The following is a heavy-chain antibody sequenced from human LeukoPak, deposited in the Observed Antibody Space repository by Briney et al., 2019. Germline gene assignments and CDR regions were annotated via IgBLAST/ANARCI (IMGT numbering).Heavy chain of an antibody. Sequence: GGSLRLSCAASGFTVSSNDMSWVRQAPGKGLECISVIYSGGSTDYADSVKGRLTISRDNSKNTLYLQMNSLRAEDTAVYYCARVSVLRFLEWLGRPTYYMDVWGKGTTVTVSS. D-gene: IGHD3-3*01. CDR3: ARVSVLRFLEWLGRPTYYMDV. CDR1: GFTVSSND. V-gene: IGHV3-53*01. CDR2: IYSGGST. J-gene: IGHJ6*03.